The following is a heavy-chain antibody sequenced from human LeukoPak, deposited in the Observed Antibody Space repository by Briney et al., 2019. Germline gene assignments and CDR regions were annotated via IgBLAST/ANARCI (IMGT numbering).Heavy chain of an antibody. Sequence: SETLSLTCNVSGDSIGSGPCHWSWIRQPPGKGLEWIGYIYYSGSTNYNSSLKSRVTISVDTSKNQFSLKLSSVTAADTAVYYCARGRYYYDVALAFDIWGQGTMVTVSS. V-gene: IGHV4-61*01. D-gene: IGHD3-22*01. CDR2: IYYSGST. J-gene: IGHJ3*02. CDR1: GDSIGSGPCH. CDR3: ARGRYYYDVALAFDI.